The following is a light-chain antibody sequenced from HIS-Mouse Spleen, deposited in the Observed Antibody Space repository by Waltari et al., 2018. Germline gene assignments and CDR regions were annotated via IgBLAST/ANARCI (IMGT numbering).Light chain of an antibody. CDR2: EDS. CDR1: ALPNKS. CDR3: YSTDSSGNHRV. Sequence: SYELTQPPSVSVSPGHTARIPCSGDALPNKSAYWYQQKSGQAPVLVIYEDSKRPSGIPERFSGSSSGTMATLTISGAQVEDEADYYCYSTDSSGNHRVFGGGTKLTVL. J-gene: IGLJ2*01. V-gene: IGLV3-10*01.